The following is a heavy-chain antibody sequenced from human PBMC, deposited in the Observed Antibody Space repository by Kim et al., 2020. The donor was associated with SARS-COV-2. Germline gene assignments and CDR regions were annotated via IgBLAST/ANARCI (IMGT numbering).Heavy chain of an antibody. CDR3: ARDPAGGRAVAGTPRGMDV. CDR2: TYYRSKWYN. J-gene: IGHJ6*02. V-gene: IGHV6-1*01. D-gene: IGHD6-19*01. Sequence: SQTLSLTCAISGDSVSSNSAAWNWIRQSPSRGLEWLGRTYYRSKWYNDYAVSVKSRITINPDTSKNQFSLQLNSVTPEDTAVYYCARDPAGGRAVAGTPRGMDVWGQGTTVTVSS. CDR1: GDSVSSNSAA.